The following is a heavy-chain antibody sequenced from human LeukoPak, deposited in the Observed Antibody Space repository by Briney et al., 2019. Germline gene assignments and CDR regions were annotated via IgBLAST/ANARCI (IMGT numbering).Heavy chain of an antibody. J-gene: IGHJ4*02. D-gene: IGHD3-22*01. V-gene: IGHV4-30-2*01. Sequence: LRLSCAASGFTFSDYYMSWIRQPPGKGLEWIGYIYRSGSTYYNPSLKSRVTISVDRSKNQFSLKLSSVTAADTAVYYCAREVYDSSGYFDYWGQGTLVTVSS. CDR3: AREVYDSSGYFDY. CDR2: IYRSGST. CDR1: GFTFSDYY.